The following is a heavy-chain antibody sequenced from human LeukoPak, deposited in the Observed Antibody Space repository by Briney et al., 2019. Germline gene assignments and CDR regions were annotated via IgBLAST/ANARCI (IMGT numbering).Heavy chain of an antibody. Sequence: SETLSLTCAVYGGSFSGYYWSWIRQPPGKGLEWIGEINHSGSTNYNPSLKSRVTISVDTSKNQFSLKLSSVTAADTAVYYCARSGRYYYDSSGRPFDYWGQGTLVTVSS. CDR1: GGSFSGYY. D-gene: IGHD3-22*01. V-gene: IGHV4-34*01. CDR3: ARSGRYYYDSSGRPFDY. J-gene: IGHJ4*02. CDR2: INHSGST.